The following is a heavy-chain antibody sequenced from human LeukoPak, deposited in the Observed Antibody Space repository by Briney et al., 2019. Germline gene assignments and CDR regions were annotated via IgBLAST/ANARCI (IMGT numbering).Heavy chain of an antibody. CDR3: ARLRELRYFDWSYHY. V-gene: IGHV4-34*01. Sequence: SETLSLTCAVYGGSFSGYYWSWIRQPPGKGLEWIGEINHSGSTNYNPSLKSRVTISVDTSKNQFSLKLSSVTAADTAVYYCARLRELRYFDWSYHYWGQGTLVTVSS. J-gene: IGHJ4*02. CDR2: INHSGST. CDR1: GGSFSGYY. D-gene: IGHD3-9*01.